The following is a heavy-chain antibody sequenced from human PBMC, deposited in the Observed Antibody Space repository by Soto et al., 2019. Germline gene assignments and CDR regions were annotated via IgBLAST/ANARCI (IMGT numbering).Heavy chain of an antibody. J-gene: IGHJ5*02. Sequence: EVQLVESGGGLAQPGGSLRLSCAASGFTFSHYAMHWVRQAPGKGLEYVSAISSNGGDTYCADSVKGRFTISRDNSKNTLYLQMGSLRAEDMAVYYCARLVGITVVRGVTARHNWFDPWGQGTLVTVSS. D-gene: IGHD3-10*01. V-gene: IGHV3-64*07. CDR1: GFTFSHYA. CDR3: ARLVGITVVRGVTARHNWFDP. CDR2: ISSNGGDT.